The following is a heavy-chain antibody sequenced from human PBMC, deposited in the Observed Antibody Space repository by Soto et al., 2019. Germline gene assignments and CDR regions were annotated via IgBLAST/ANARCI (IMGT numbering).Heavy chain of an antibody. D-gene: IGHD1-7*01. CDR3: ARDAINWNSRPVDY. J-gene: IGHJ4*02. V-gene: IGHV1-18*01. Sequence: APVKGSCKASGYALTSYGISWVRQAPGQGLEWMGWISAYNGNTNYAQKLQGRVTMTTDTSTSTAYMELRSLRSDDTAVYYCARDAINWNSRPVDYWGQGTLVTVSS. CDR1: GYALTSYG. CDR2: ISAYNGNT.